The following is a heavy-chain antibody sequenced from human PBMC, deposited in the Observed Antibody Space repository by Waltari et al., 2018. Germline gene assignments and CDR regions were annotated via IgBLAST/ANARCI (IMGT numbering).Heavy chain of an antibody. V-gene: IGHV4-39*01. CDR3: ARQQDTAKLDY. Sequence: QLQLQESGPGLVKPSETLSLTCTVSGGSISSSSYYWGWIRQPPGKGLEWIGSIYYSGCTYYTPSLKSRVTISVDTSKNQFSLKLSSVTAADTAVYYCARQQDTAKLDYWGQGTLVTVSS. CDR2: IYYSGCT. D-gene: IGHD5-18*01. CDR1: GGSISSSSYY. J-gene: IGHJ4*02.